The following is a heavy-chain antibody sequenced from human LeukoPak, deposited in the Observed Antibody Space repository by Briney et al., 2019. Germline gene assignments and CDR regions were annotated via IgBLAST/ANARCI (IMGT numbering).Heavy chain of an antibody. V-gene: IGHV4-61*08. D-gene: IGHD3-22*01. CDR3: ASYSSGYYHDAFDI. Sequence: SETLSLTCAVSGGSISSGGYSWSWIRQPPGKGLEWIGYIYYSGSTNYNPSLKSRVTISVDTSKNQFSLKLSSVTAADTAVYYCASYSSGYYHDAFDIWGQGTMVTVSS. CDR2: IYYSGST. J-gene: IGHJ3*02. CDR1: GGSISSGGYS.